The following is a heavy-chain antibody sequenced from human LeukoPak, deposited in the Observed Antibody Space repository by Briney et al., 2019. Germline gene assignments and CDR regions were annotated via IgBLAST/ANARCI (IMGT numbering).Heavy chain of an antibody. CDR3: ARGLTGTTGLLGY. V-gene: IGHV1-2*02. CDR2: INPNSRGT. D-gene: IGHD1-7*01. J-gene: IGHJ4*02. Sequence: ASVKVSCKASGYTFTGYYMHWVRQAPGQGLEWMGWINPNSRGTNYAQKFQGRVTMTRDTSISTAYMELSRLRSDDTAVYYCARGLTGTTGLLGYWGQGTLVTVSS. CDR1: GYTFTGYY.